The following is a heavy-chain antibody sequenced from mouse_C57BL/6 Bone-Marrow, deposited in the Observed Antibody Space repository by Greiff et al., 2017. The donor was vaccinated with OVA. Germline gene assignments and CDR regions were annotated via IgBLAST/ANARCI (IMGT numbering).Heavy chain of an antibody. CDR3: TTGAYGTIDY. D-gene: IGHD1-1*01. CDR1: GFNIKDDY. V-gene: IGHV14-4*01. Sequence: VQLKESGAELVRPGASVKLSCTASGFNIKDDYMHWVKQRPEQGLEWIGWIDPENGDTEYASKFQGKATITADTSSNTAYLQLSSLTSEDTAVYYCTTGAYGTIDYWGQGTTLTVSS. CDR2: IDPENGDT. J-gene: IGHJ2*01.